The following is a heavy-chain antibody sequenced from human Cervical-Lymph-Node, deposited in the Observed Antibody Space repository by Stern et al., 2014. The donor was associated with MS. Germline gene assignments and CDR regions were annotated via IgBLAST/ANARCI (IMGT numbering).Heavy chain of an antibody. CDR1: GYTFTNYA. D-gene: IGHD1-26*01. CDR2: ITTNAGNP. J-gene: IGHJ4*02. CDR3: ARVVGVTGVSSYTY. Sequence: VQLVQSGSELKEPGASVKVSCKASGYTFTNYAINWVRQAPGQGLEWIGWITTNAGNPTYAQGFTGRFVFSLDTSVSTAYLQISSLKAEDTAVYYCARVVGVTGVSSYTYWGQGTLVTVSS. V-gene: IGHV7-4-1*02.